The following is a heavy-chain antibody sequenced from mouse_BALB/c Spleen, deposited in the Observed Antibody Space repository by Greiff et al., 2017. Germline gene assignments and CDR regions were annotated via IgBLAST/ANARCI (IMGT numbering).Heavy chain of an antibody. CDR3: ARDYYGSSYWYFDV. Sequence: QVQLKQSAAELARPGASVKMSCKASGYTFTSYTMHWVNQRPGQGLDWIGYINPSSGYTEYNQKFKDKTTLTADKSSSTAYMQLSSLTSEDSAVYYCARDYYGSSYWYFDVWGAGTAVTVSS. CDR1: GYTFTSYT. D-gene: IGHD1-1*01. CDR2: INPSSGYT. J-gene: IGHJ1*01. V-gene: IGHV1-4*02.